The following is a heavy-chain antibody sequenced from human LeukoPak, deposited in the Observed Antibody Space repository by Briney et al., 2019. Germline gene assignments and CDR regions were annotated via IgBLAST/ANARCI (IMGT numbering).Heavy chain of an antibody. V-gene: IGHV1-2*02. J-gene: IGHJ5*02. CDR3: ASGGRYLDWLKGSWFDP. Sequence: GASVKVSCKASGYTFTGYYMHWVRQAPGQGLEWMGWINPNSGGTNYAQKFQGRVTMTRDTSISTAYMELSRLRSDDTAVYYCASGGRYLDWLKGSWFDPWGQGTLVTVSS. D-gene: IGHD3-9*01. CDR1: GYTFTGYY. CDR2: INPNSGGT.